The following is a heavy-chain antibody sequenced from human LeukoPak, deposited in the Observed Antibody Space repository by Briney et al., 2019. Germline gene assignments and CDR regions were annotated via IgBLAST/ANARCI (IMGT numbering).Heavy chain of an antibody. CDR3: ARGVLLWLGELSYFDY. CDR1: GGSISSSNW. J-gene: IGHJ4*02. D-gene: IGHD3-10*01. V-gene: IGHV4-4*02. CDR2: IYHSGST. Sequence: SETLSLTCAVSGGSISSSNWWSWVRQPPGKGLEWIGEIYHSGSTNYNPSLKSRVTISVDKSKNQFSLKLSSVTAADTAVYYCARGVLLWLGELSYFDYWGQGTLVTVSS.